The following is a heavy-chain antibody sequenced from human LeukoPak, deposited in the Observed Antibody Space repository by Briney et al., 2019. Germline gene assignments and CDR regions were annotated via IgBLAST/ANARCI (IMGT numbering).Heavy chain of an antibody. V-gene: IGHV7-4-1*02. CDR3: AGEYLGYCSSTSCYTQRAFGPRRDGNWFDP. Sequence: ASVKVSCKASGYTFTSYAMNWVRQAPGQGLEWMGWINTNTGNPTYAQGLTGRFVFSLDTSVSTAYLQISSLKAEDTAVYYCAGEYLGYCSSTSCYTQRAFGPRRDGNWFDPWGQGTLVTVSS. CDR1: GYTFTSYA. D-gene: IGHD2-2*02. J-gene: IGHJ5*02. CDR2: INTNTGNP.